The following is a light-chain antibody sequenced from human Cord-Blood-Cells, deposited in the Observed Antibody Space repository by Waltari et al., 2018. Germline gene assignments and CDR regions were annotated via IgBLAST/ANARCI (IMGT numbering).Light chain of an antibody. CDR1: QSVSSY. CDR3: QQRSNWPRT. Sequence: EIVLTQSPATLSLTPGERATLSCRARQSVSSYLAWYQQKPGQAPRLLIYDASNRATGIPARFSGSGSGTDSTLTISSLEPEDFAVYYCQQRSNWPRTFGQGTKVEIK. V-gene: IGKV3-11*01. J-gene: IGKJ1*01. CDR2: DAS.